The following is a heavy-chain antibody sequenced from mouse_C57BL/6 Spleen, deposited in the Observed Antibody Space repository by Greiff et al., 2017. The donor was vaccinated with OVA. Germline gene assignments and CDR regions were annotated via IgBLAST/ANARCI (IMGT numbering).Heavy chain of an antibody. J-gene: IGHJ3*01. CDR3: ARSAGYDGYPAWFAY. D-gene: IGHD2-3*01. CDR2: IHPNSGST. Sequence: QVQLKQPGAELVKPGASVKLSCKASGYTFTSYWMHWVKQRPGQGLEWIGMIHPNSGSTNYNEKFKSKATLTVDKSSSTAYMQLSRLTSEDSAVYYCARSAGYDGYPAWFAYWGQGTLVTVSA. V-gene: IGHV1-64*01. CDR1: GYTFTSYW.